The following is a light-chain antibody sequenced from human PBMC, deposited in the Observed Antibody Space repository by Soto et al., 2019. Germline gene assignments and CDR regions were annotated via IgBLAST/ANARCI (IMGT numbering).Light chain of an antibody. Sequence: DIQITHPPYSLSASVGDRVTITCRASQSISSYLNWYQQKPGKAPKLLIYAASSLQSGVPSRFSGSGSGTDFTLTISSLQSEDVATYYCQQSYSTPFTFGPGTKVDIK. V-gene: IGKV1-39*01. CDR3: QQSYSTPFT. CDR1: QSISSY. J-gene: IGKJ3*01. CDR2: AAS.